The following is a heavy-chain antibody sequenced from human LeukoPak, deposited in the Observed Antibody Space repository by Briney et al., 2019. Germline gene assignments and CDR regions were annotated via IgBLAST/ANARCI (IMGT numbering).Heavy chain of an antibody. D-gene: IGHD3-22*01. CDR1: GFTFSSYG. CDR3: AKDKEAYYDSSGYYLPDY. Sequence: GGSLRLSCAASGFTFSSYGMSWVRQAPGKGLEWVSAISGSGGSTYYADSVKGRFTISRDNSKNTLYLQMNSLRAEDTAVYYCAKDKEAYYDSSGYYLPDYWGQGTLVTVSS. CDR2: ISGSGGST. J-gene: IGHJ4*02. V-gene: IGHV3-23*01.